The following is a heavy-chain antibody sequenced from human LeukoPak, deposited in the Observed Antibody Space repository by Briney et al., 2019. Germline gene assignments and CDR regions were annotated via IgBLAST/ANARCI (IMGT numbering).Heavy chain of an antibody. CDR3: ARDPGRSGWDY. CDR1: GFTFTNYW. J-gene: IGHJ4*02. D-gene: IGHD6-19*01. Sequence: GGSLRLSCAASGFTFTNYWTSWVRQPPGKGLEWVANIRHDESEIYYVDSVKGRFTISRDNAKDSLFLQMNSLRAEDTAVYYCARDPGRSGWDYWGQGALVTVSS. V-gene: IGHV3-7*01. CDR2: IRHDESEI.